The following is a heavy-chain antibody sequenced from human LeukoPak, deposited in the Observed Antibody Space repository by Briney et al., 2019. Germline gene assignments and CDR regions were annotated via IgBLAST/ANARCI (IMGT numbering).Heavy chain of an antibody. CDR1: GYTFNSYG. V-gene: IGHV1-2*02. CDR3: ARVSRSGSYRGPFDY. J-gene: IGHJ4*02. D-gene: IGHD1-26*01. Sequence: ASVKVSCKASGYTFNSYGISWVRQAPGQGLEWMGWINPNSGGTNYAQKFQGRVTMTRDTSISTAYMELSRLRSDDTAVYYCARVSRSGSYRGPFDYWGQGTLVTVSS. CDR2: INPNSGGT.